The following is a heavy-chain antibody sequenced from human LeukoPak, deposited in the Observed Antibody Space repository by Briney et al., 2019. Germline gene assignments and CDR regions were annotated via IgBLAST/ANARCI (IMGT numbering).Heavy chain of an antibody. CDR1: GYTFTSYY. CDR3: ARARYYYGSGSYYKQKSYYFDY. CDR2: INPSGGST. Sequence: GASVKVSCKASGYTFTSYYMHWVRQAPGQGLEWMGIINPSGGSTSYAQKFQGRVTMTRDTSTSTVYMELSSLRSEDTAVYYCARARYYYGSGSYYKQKSYYFDYWGQGTLVTVSS. J-gene: IGHJ4*02. D-gene: IGHD3-10*01. V-gene: IGHV1-46*01.